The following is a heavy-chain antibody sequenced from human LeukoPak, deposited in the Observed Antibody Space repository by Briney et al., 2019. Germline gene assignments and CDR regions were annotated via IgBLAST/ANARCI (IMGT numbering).Heavy chain of an antibody. CDR2: IYHSGST. V-gene: IGHV4-30-2*02. CDR1: GGSISSGGYS. D-gene: IGHD4-17*01. Sequence: SETLSLTCAVSGGSISSGGYSWSWIRQPPGKGLEWIGYIYHSGSTNYNPSLKSRVTISVDTSKNQFSLKLSSVTAADTAVYYCAMGYGDYGDYWGQGTLVTVSS. J-gene: IGHJ4*02. CDR3: AMGYGDYGDY.